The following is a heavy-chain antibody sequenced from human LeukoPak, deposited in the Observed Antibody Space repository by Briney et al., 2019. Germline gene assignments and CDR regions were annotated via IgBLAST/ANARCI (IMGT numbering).Heavy chain of an antibody. CDR3: AHGSSRYNVFDM. Sequence: SETLSLTCNVSAGSISNYYWTWIRHTPGNRLECIGHIYYSGPTTYNPTLKSRVTISIDTPKNQFSLKQSSVTAADTAVYYCAHGSSRYNVFDMWGRGTMVAVSS. CDR1: AGSISNYY. CDR2: IYYSGPT. J-gene: IGHJ3*02. D-gene: IGHD3-16*02. V-gene: IGHV4-59*08.